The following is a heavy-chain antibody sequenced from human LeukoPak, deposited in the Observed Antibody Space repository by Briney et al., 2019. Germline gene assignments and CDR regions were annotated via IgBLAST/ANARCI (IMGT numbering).Heavy chain of an antibody. J-gene: IGHJ3*02. CDR3: ARKAIVGDAFDI. Sequence: GGSLRLSCAASGFTFSSYDMHWVRQATGKGLEWVSAIGTAGDTYYPGSVKGRFTISRENAKNSLYLQMNSLRAGDTAVYYCARKAIVGDAFDIWGQGTMVTVSS. D-gene: IGHD2/OR15-2a*01. CDR2: IGTAGDT. CDR1: GFTFSSYD. V-gene: IGHV3-13*01.